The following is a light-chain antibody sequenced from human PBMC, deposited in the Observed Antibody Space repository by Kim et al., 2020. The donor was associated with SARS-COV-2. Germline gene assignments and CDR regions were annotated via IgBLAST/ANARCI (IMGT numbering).Light chain of an antibody. J-gene: IGKJ2*01. CDR3: QQSYSTPRT. CDR2: AAS. Sequence: SASVGDRVTITCRASQNIINYLNWYQQKPEKAPKLLIYAASSLQSGVPSRFSGSGSGTDFTLTISSLQPEDFATYYCQQSYSTPRTFGQGIKLEI. CDR1: QNIINY. V-gene: IGKV1-39*01.